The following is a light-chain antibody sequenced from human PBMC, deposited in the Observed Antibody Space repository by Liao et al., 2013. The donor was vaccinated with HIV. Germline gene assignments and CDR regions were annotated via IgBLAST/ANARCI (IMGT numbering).Light chain of an antibody. CDR1: HIGSKS. J-gene: IGLJ2*01. V-gene: IGLV3-21*01. CDR3: QAWDSPHVV. CDR2: SDS. Sequence: SYVLTQPPSVSVAPGKTARITCGGNHIGSKSVHWYQQKPGQAPVLVIYSDSDRPSGIPERFSGSNSGNTATLTISGTQAMDEADYYCQAWDSPHVVFGGGTKLTVL.